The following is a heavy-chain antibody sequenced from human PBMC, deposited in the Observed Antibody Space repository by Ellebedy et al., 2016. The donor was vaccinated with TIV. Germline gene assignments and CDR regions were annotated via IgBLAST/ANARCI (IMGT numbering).Heavy chain of an antibody. CDR3: ARARGKYYFDY. V-gene: IGHV1-18*04. CDR2: ISPYFGNT. CDR1: GYTFNTYG. Sequence: AASVKVSCKASGYTFNTYGITWVRQAPGQGLEWMGWISPYFGNTYYALNLQDRVTMTTDTPTSTAYMELRSLRSGDTAVYYCARARGKYYFDYWGQGTLVTVSS. J-gene: IGHJ4*02.